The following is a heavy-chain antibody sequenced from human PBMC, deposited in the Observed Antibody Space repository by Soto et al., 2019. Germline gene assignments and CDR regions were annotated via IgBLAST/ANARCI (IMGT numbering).Heavy chain of an antibody. CDR3: ARGIPAKHIVVVTATSYFDY. CDR2: IIPILGIA. CDR1: GGTFSSHT. Sequence: SVKVSCKASGGTFSSHTISWVRQAPGQGLEWMGRIIPILGIANYAQKFQGRVTITADKSTSTAYMELSSLRSEDTAVYYCARGIPAKHIVVVTATSYFDYWGQGTLVTVSS. V-gene: IGHV1-69*02. D-gene: IGHD2-21*02. J-gene: IGHJ4*02.